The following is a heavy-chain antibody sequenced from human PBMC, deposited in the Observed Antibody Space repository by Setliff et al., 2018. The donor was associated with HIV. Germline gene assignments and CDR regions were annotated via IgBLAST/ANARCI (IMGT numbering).Heavy chain of an antibody. CDR1: GVSINSVLYS. CDR3: AREIVVVPAARREYNWFDP. Sequence: PSETLSLTCTVSGVSINSVLYSWTWIRQLPGKGLEWIGYIYYSGNTYYNPSLKSRLTISVDTSKNQFSLKLGSVTAADTAVYYCAREIVVVPAARREYNWFDPWGQGTLVTVSS. D-gene: IGHD2-2*01. V-gene: IGHV4-31*03. CDR2: IYYSGNT. J-gene: IGHJ5*02.